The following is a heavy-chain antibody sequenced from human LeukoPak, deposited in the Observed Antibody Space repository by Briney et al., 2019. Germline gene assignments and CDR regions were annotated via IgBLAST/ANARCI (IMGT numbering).Heavy chain of an antibody. J-gene: IGHJ4*02. V-gene: IGHV3-30*04. CDR3: ARDIKTEVVTATFHH. D-gene: IGHD2-21*02. Sequence: PGGSLRLSCAASGFTFSSYAMHWVRQAPGKGLEWVTLISYDGTNKYYADSVKGRFTISRDNSKNTLYLQMNSLRAEDTAVYYCARDIKTEVVTATFHHWGQGTLVTVSS. CDR2: ISYDGTNK. CDR1: GFTFSSYA.